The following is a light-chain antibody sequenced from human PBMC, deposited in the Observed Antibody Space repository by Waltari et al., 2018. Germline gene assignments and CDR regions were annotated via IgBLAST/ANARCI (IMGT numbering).Light chain of an antibody. V-gene: IGKV3-20*01. Sequence: ILLTQSPGTLSLSPGERANLSCRASQSVSRSLAWYQQKPGQAPKLLIYGASTRATGIPDRFTGSGSGTDFSLTISSLEPEDFAMYYCQHYVRLPATFGQGTKVEIK. CDR3: QHYVRLPAT. J-gene: IGKJ1*01. CDR2: GAS. CDR1: QSVSRS.